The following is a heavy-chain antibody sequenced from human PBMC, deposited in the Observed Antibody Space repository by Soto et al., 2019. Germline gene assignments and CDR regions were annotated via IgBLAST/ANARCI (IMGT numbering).Heavy chain of an antibody. Sequence: QVQLVQSGAEVKKPGASVRVSCKASGYTFTNYPINWVRQAPGQGLEWMGWISAENGDTNYAQTLQGRVTMTADTSTNTAYMELRSLRSDDTAVYYCARPLLRSGSYAYWGQGTLVTVSS. D-gene: IGHD3-10*01. V-gene: IGHV1-18*01. CDR1: GYTFTNYP. CDR3: ARPLLRSGSYAY. J-gene: IGHJ4*02. CDR2: ISAENGDT.